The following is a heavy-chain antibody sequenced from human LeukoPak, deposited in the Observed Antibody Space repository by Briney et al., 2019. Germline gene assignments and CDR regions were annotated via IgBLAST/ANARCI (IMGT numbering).Heavy chain of an antibody. D-gene: IGHD3-3*01. CDR3: ARDFFVTISGGWNWFDP. J-gene: IGHJ5*02. CDR1: GFTFSSFW. Sequence: PGGSLRLSCAPSGFTFSSFWMHWVRHALGKGLVWVLRTNNDGSSTAYADSVKGRFTISRDKAKNTLYLQMNSLRAEDTAVYYCARDFFVTISGGWNWFDPWGQGTLVTVSS. CDR2: TNNDGSST. V-gene: IGHV3-74*01.